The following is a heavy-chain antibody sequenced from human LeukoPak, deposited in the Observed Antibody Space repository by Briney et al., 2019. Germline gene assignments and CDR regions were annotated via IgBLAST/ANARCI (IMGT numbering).Heavy chain of an antibody. D-gene: IGHD3-3*01. CDR3: ARGGRITIFGVVID. CDR1: GFTFSSYE. V-gene: IGHV3-48*03. Sequence: PGGSLRLSCAASGFTFSSYEMNWVRQAPGKGLEWVSYISSSGSTIYYADPVKGRFTISRDNAKNSLYLQVNSLRAEDTAVYYCARGGRITIFGVVIDWGQGTLVTVSS. CDR2: ISSSGSTI. J-gene: IGHJ4*02.